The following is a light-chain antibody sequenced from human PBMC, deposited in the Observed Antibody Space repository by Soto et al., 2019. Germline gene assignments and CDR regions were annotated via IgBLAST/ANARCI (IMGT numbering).Light chain of an antibody. Sequence: EIVLTQSPVTLSLSPGERATLSCRASQSVSSSYLAWYQQKPGQAPRLLIYGASSRATGIPARFSGSGPGTEFTLTISSLQSEDFAVYYCQQYNKWPPITFGQGTRLEI. CDR2: GAS. V-gene: IGKV3D-15*01. J-gene: IGKJ5*01. CDR3: QQYNKWPPIT. CDR1: QSVSSSY.